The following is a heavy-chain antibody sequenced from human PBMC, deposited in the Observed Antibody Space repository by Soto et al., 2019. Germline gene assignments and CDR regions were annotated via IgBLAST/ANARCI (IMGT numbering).Heavy chain of an antibody. Sequence: DVQLVESGGGLVQPGESLRLSCAASGFTFDYYWMHWVRQSPGKGLVWVSRVHSDGTTTTYADSVKGRFTISRDNGRNTVSVQMSSVRAEDTAIYYCSRGGRGGFDLWGHGTVVTVSS. CDR1: GFTFDYYW. V-gene: IGHV3-74*01. D-gene: IGHD3-10*01. J-gene: IGHJ3*01. CDR3: SRGGRGGFDL. CDR2: VHSDGTTT.